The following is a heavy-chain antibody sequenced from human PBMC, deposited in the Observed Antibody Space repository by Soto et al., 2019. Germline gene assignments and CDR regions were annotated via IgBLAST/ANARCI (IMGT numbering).Heavy chain of an antibody. CDR3: ARLEGLATISYYFDF. Sequence: SETLSLTCSVSDDSINSDKYYWAWTRQPPGKGLEWIGSIYYRGNAYYNPSLQTRVTISLDKSKSQFSLKLNSVTAADSAVYFCARLEGLATISYYFDFWGPGALVTVSS. V-gene: IGHV4-39*01. J-gene: IGHJ4*02. CDR2: IYYRGNA. CDR1: DDSINSDKYY. D-gene: IGHD3-9*01.